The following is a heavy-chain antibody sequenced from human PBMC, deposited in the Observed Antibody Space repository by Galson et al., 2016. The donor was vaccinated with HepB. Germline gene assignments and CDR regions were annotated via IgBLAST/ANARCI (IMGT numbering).Heavy chain of an antibody. V-gene: IGHV1-69*13. CDR3: AREGCAGDCPKWFDP. J-gene: IGHJ5*01. CDR2: IVPMFGAT. CDR1: GGTFSSYA. Sequence: SVKVSCKASGGTFSSYAMNWARQAPGQGLEWMGGIVPMFGATNYAQKFQDRVTITADESTNTAYMELSSLRSEDTAIYYCAREGCAGDCPKWFDPWGQGTLVTVSS. D-gene: IGHD2-21*02.